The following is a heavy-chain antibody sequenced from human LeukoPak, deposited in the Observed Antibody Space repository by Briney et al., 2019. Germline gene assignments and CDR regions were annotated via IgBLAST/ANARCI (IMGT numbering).Heavy chain of an antibody. CDR3: AGPDYSSGWYYFDY. D-gene: IGHD6-19*01. Sequence: SETLSLTCTVSGGSISSYYWSWIRQPPGKGLEWIGYISYSGSTNYNPSLKSRVTISVDTSKNQFSLKLSSVTAADTAVYYCAGPDYSSGWYYFDYWGQGTLVTVSS. J-gene: IGHJ4*02. CDR1: GGSISSYY. V-gene: IGHV4-59*08. CDR2: ISYSGST.